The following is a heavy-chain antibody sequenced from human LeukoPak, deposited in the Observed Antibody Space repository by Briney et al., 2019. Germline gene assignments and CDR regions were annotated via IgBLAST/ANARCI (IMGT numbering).Heavy chain of an antibody. CDR1: GFTFSSYA. J-gene: IGHJ4*02. Sequence: PGGSLRLSCAASGFTFSSYAMSWVRQAPGKGLEWVAVISYDGSNKYYADSVKGRFTISRDNSKNTLYLQMNSLRAEDTAVYYCVRDGYSYGSVFDYWGQGTLVTVSS. CDR3: VRDGYSYGSVFDY. D-gene: IGHD5-18*01. V-gene: IGHV3-30-3*01. CDR2: ISYDGSNK.